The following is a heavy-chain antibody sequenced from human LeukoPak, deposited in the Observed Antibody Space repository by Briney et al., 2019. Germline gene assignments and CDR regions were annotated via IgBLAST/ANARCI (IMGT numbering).Heavy chain of an antibody. Sequence: SETLSLTCTVSGGSISSYYWSWIRQPPGKGLEWIGYIYYSGSTNYNPSLKSRVAISVDTSKNQFSLNLSSVTAADTAVFYCARLTGIGGGFDYWGQGTLVTVSS. D-gene: IGHD1-14*01. CDR1: GGSISSYY. CDR3: ARLTGIGGGFDY. V-gene: IGHV4-59*01. CDR2: IYYSGST. J-gene: IGHJ4*02.